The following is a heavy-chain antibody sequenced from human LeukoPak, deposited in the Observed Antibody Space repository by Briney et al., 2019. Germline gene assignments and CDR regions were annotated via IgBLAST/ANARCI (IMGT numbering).Heavy chain of an antibody. Sequence: GGSLRLSCAGSGFTFSSYAMSWVRQAPGKGVEWVSGIGGSGGSTYYADSVKGRFTIPRDNSKKTLFLQMIGLRAEDTAVYYWARAVDDYFFDYWGQGSLVSVSS. J-gene: IGHJ4*02. CDR3: ARAVDDYFFDY. D-gene: IGHD2-21*02. V-gene: IGHV3-23*01. CDR1: GFTFSSYA. CDR2: IGGSGGST.